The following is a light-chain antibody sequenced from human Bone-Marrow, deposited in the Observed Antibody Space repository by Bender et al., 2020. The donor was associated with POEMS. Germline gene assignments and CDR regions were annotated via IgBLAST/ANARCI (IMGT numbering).Light chain of an antibody. CDR1: SSDVGAYNY. CDR2: DVT. Sequence: QSALTQPASVSGSPGQSITISCTGTSSDVGAYNYVSWYQQHPGKAPKLMIYDVTNRPSGVSNRFSASKSGNTASLTISGLQTEDEGDYYCQSYDNSLGGWVFGGGTKLTVL. CDR3: QSYDNSLGGWV. J-gene: IGLJ3*02. V-gene: IGLV2-14*03.